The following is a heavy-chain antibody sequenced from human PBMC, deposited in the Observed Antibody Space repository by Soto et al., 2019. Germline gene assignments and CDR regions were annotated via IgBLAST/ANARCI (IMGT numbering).Heavy chain of an antibody. V-gene: IGHV6-1*01. CDR2: TSYRSKWYN. CDR1: GDSVSSNSAA. Sequence: QVQLQQSGPGLVKPSQTLSLTCAISGDSVSSNSAAWKWIRHHPSRVLEWLGRTSYRSKWYNDYAVSVKSRINIKPDRSNTQFSLHMNSVTPEHTAVYYWASGIQGSHAFAIWGQGTMVTV. J-gene: IGHJ3*02. CDR3: ASGIQGSHAFAI.